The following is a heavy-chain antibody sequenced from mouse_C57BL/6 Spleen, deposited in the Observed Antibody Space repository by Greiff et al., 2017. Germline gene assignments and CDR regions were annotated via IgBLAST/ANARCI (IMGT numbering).Heavy chain of an antibody. CDR1: GFTFSDYG. Sequence: EVQLVESGGGLVKPGGSLKLSCAASGFTFSDYGMHWVRQAPEKGLEWVAYISSGSSTIYYADTVKGRFTISRDNAKNTLFLQMTSLRSEDTAMHYCARNWDPYYAMDYWGQGTSVTVSS. V-gene: IGHV5-17*01. CDR2: ISSGSSTI. J-gene: IGHJ4*01. D-gene: IGHD4-1*01. CDR3: ARNWDPYYAMDY.